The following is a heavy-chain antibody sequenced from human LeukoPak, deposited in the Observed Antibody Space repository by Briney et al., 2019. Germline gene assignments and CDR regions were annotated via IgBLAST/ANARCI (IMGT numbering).Heavy chain of an antibody. CDR1: GFTFSNAW. D-gene: IGHD3-10*01. CDR2: IKSKTDGGTT. V-gene: IGHV3-15*01. CDR3: TTVPIVSRRFGELSPIS. J-gene: IGHJ4*02. Sequence: PGGSLRLSYAASGFTFSNAWMSWVRQAPGKGLEWVGRIKSKTDGGTTDYAAPVKGRFTISRDDSKNTLYLQMNSLKTEDTAVYYCTTVPIVSRRFGELSPISWGQGTLVTVSS.